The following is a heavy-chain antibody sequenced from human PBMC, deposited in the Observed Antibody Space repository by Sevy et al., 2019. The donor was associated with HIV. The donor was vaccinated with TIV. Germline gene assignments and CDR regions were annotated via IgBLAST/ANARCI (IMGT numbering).Heavy chain of an antibody. Sequence: GGFLRLSCAASGFTFDDYAMHWVRQAPGKGLEWVSGISWNSGSIGYADSVKGRFTISRDNAKNSLYLQMNSLRAEDTALYFCVKDRSYGGNSFDFWGQGTLVTVSS. V-gene: IGHV3-9*01. D-gene: IGHD4-17*01. CDR1: GFTFDDYA. CDR2: ISWNSGSI. J-gene: IGHJ4*02. CDR3: VKDRSYGGNSFDF.